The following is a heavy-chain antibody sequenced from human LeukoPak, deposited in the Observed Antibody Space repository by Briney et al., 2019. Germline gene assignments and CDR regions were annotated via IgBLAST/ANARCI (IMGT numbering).Heavy chain of an antibody. CDR3: ARHWIAAAAYFDY. J-gene: IGHJ4*02. CDR2: ISSSSSYT. D-gene: IGHD6-13*01. CDR1: GFTFSDYY. V-gene: IGHV3-11*03. Sequence: GGSLRLSCAASGFTFSDYYMSWIRQAPGKGLEWVSYISSSSSYTNYADSVKGRFTISRDNAKNSLYLQMTSLRAEDTAVYYCARHWIAAAAYFDYWGQGTLVTVSS.